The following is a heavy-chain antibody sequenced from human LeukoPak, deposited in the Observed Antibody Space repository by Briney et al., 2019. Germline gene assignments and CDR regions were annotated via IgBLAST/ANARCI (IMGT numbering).Heavy chain of an antibody. CDR1: GYTFTSYD. Sequence: GASVKVSCKASGYTFTSYDINWVRQATGQGLEWMGWMNPNSGNTGYAQKFQGRVTITADESTSTAYMELSSLRSEDTAVYYCARDSFSSTSCYLGRPCYYYYMDVWGKGTTVTISS. CDR3: ARDSFSSTSCYLGRPCYYYYMDV. V-gene: IGHV1-8*03. CDR2: MNPNSGNT. J-gene: IGHJ6*03. D-gene: IGHD2-2*01.